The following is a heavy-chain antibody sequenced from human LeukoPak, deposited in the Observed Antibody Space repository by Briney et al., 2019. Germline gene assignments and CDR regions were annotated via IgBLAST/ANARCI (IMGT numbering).Heavy chain of an antibody. CDR2: IYYTGST. Sequence: PSETLSLTCSVSGGSISSLYWSWIRQPPGKGLEWIGYIYYTGSTNYNPSLKSRVTMFVDMSKNQFSLRLSSVTAADTAVYYCARHRAYSSSSPSDYWGQGTLVTVSS. CDR1: GGSISSLY. CDR3: ARHRAYSSSSPSDY. D-gene: IGHD6-6*01. V-gene: IGHV4-59*08. J-gene: IGHJ4*02.